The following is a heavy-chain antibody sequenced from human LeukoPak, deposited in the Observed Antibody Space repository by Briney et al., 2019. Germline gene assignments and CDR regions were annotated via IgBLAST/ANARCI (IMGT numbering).Heavy chain of an antibody. CDR2: IYYSGST. J-gene: IGHJ4*02. D-gene: IGHD6-13*01. Sequence: PSETLSLTCTVSGGSISSYYWSWIRQPPGKGLEWIGYIYYSGSTNYNPSLKSRVTISVDTSKNQFSLKLSSVTAADTAVYYCASGVGEQQLVPDLDYWGQGTLVTVSS. CDR3: ASGVGEQQLVPDLDY. V-gene: IGHV4-59*01. CDR1: GGSISSYY.